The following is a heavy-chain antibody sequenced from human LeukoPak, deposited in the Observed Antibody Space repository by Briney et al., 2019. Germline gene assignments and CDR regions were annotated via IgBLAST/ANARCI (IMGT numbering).Heavy chain of an antibody. Sequence: ASVKVSCKASGYTFTSYYIHWVRQAPGLGLEWVGIINCLDGGTSYARRFQGRVTMTRDTSTSAVYMDLSSLRSEDTAVYYCTRGYSSRNYWGQGTLVTVSS. CDR2: INCLDGGT. J-gene: IGHJ4*02. V-gene: IGHV1-46*03. CDR1: GYTFTSYY. D-gene: IGHD6-13*01. CDR3: TRGYSSRNY.